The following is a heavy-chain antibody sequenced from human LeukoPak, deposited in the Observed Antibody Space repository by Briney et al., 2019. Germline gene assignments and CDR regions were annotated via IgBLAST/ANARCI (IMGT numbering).Heavy chain of an antibody. V-gene: IGHV3-11*06. Sequence: GGSLRLSCAASGFTFSDYYMSWIRQAPGKGLEWLSYISSSSSYTNYADSVKGRFTISRDNAKNSLYLQMNSLRAEDTAVYYCARASTTVTPYYCYGMDVWGKGNTVTVSS. CDR3: ARASTTVTPYYCYGMDV. CDR2: ISSSSSYT. CDR1: GFTFSDYY. J-gene: IGHJ6*04. D-gene: IGHD4-17*01.